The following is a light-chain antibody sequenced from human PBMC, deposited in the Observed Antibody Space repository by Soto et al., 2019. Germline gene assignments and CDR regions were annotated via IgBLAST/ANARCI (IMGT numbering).Light chain of an antibody. Sequence: QPVLTQPASVSGSPGQSITISCTGTSSDVGSYNLVSWYHQHPGKAPKRMIYEGSKRPSGVSNRFSGSKSGNTASLTIFGLQAEDEAVYYCCSYGGSNSFVVFGGRTKLTVL. CDR3: CSYGGSNSFVV. CDR2: EGS. CDR1: SSDVGSYNL. J-gene: IGLJ2*01. V-gene: IGLV2-23*03.